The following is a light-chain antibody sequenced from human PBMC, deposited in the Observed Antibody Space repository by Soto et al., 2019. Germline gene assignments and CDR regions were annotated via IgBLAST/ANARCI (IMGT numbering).Light chain of an antibody. J-gene: IGKJ4*01. V-gene: IGKV2-28*01. CDR1: QSLLHSNGYNY. Sequence: DIVMTQSPLSLPVTPGEPASISCRSSQSLLHSNGYNYLDWYLQKPGQSPQLLISLGSHRASGVPDRFSGSGSGTDFTLKISRVEAEDVGLYYCMQALQTPLTFGGGTKVEIK. CDR2: LGS. CDR3: MQALQTPLT.